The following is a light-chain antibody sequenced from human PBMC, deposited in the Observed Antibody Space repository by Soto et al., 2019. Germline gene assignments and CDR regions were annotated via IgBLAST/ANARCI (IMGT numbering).Light chain of an antibody. CDR3: QHYNNWPPDYT. J-gene: IGKJ2*01. Sequence: VMTQSPATLSVSPGETATLSCRASQSIRSYLAWYQQKPGQAPRLLIYGASMRATGVPTRFSGRGSGTEFTLTISSLQSEDFAVYYCQHYNNWPPDYTFGQGTKVDIK. CDR2: GAS. CDR1: QSIRSY. V-gene: IGKV3-15*01.